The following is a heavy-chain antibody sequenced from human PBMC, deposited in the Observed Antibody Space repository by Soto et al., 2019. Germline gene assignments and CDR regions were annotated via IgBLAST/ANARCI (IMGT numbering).Heavy chain of an antibody. CDR3: AREHGPILDGMDV. Sequence: GESLKIYCAASGFTFSSYSMNWVRQAPGKGLEWVSSISSSSSYIYYADSVKGRFTISRDNAKNSLYQQMNSLRPEDTAVYYCAREHGPILDGMDVCRERTTVTVPS. CDR2: ISSSSSYI. V-gene: IGHV3-21*01. CDR1: GFTFSSYS. J-gene: IGHJ6*01. D-gene: IGHD3-3*01.